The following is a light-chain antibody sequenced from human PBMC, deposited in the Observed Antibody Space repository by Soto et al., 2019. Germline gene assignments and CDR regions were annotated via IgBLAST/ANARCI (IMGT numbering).Light chain of an antibody. CDR3: QQLWSYPLT. V-gene: IGKV1-9*01. J-gene: IGKJ4*01. CDR2: AAS. CDR1: QDVSRS. Sequence: DTQLTQSPSFLSASAGDRVTITCRASQDVSRSLGWYQQKPGKAPKLLISAASTLHSGVPSRFSGSGSGTDFTLTISSLQPEDFATYYCQQLWSYPLTFGGGTKVEI.